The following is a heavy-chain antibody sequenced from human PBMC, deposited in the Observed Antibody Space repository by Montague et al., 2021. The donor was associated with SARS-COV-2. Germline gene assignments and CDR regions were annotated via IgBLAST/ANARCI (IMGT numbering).Heavy chain of an antibody. CDR1: GFDFFNFD. J-gene: IGHJ4*02. CDR3: ATNKYCTLHDCLHGRHYFDH. CDR2: ISSSGATI. V-gene: IGHV3-48*03. Sequence: SLRLSCAASGFDFFNFDMAWVRQAPGRGLEWISDISSSGATILYADSLKGRFTISRDNIQKSLYLQMNSLRAEGTAVYYCATNKYCTLHDCLHGRHYFDHWGQGTLVTVSS. D-gene: IGHD2-8*01.